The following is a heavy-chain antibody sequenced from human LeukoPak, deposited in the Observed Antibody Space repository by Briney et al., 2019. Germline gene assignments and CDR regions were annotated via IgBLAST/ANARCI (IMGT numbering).Heavy chain of an antibody. CDR1: GYTFTGYY. V-gene: IGHV1-2*02. J-gene: IGHJ6*02. CDR3: ARALGYCSSTSCYISTSYYYYGMDV. CDR2: INPNSGGT. Sequence: ASVKVSCKASGYTFTGYYMHWVRQAPGQGLEWMGWINPNSGGTNYAQKFQGRVTMTRDTSISTAYMELSRLRSDDTAVYYCARALGYCSSTSCYISTSYYYYGMDVWGQGTTVTVSS. D-gene: IGHD2-2*02.